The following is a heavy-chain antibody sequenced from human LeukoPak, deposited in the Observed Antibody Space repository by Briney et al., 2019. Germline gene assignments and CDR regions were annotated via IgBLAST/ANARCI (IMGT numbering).Heavy chain of an antibody. J-gene: IGHJ4*02. V-gene: IGHV3-30-3*01. Sequence: GRSLRLSCAASGFTFSSYAMHWVRQAPGKGLEWVAVISYDGSNKYYADSVKGRFTISRDNSKNTLYLQMNSLRAEDTAVYYCAGGQGFGESYDYWGQGTLVTVSS. CDR2: ISYDGSNK. D-gene: IGHD3-10*01. CDR1: GFTFSSYA. CDR3: AGGQGFGESYDY.